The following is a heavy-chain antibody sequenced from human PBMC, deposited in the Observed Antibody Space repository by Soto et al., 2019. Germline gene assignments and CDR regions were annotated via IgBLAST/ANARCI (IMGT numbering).Heavy chain of an antibody. J-gene: IGHJ4*02. Sequence: PSETLSLTCAVYGGSISPYYWSWIRQPPGKGLEWIGDINHRGSTNYSPSLKSRLSISVDTSQNQFSLNLTSVTAADTAVYYCARVGYTSGRGFDYWGQGTLVTVSS. CDR1: GGSISPYY. V-gene: IGHV4-34*01. CDR3: ARVGYTSGRGFDY. CDR2: INHRGST. D-gene: IGHD5-12*01.